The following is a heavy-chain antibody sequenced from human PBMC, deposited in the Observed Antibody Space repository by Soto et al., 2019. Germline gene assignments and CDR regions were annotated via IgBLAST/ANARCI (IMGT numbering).Heavy chain of an antibody. V-gene: IGHV3-33*01. CDR3: ASTVN. D-gene: IGHD4-17*01. CDR1: GFMFSSYG. J-gene: IGHJ4*01. Sequence: QVQLVESGGGVVQPGRSLRLSCAASGFMFSSYGMHWVRQAPGKGLEWVAVIWYDGSNKYYADSVKGRFTISRDNSKNXLYXXXXXXRXXDTAVYYCASTVNWXXXTXXXVS. CDR2: IWYDGSNK.